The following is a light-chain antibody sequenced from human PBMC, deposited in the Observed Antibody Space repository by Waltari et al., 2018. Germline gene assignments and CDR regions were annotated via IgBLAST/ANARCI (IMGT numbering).Light chain of an antibody. CDR3: QQYYTAPPT. Sequence: DIVMTQSPDSLAVSLGERATIHCKSSQSVLYSSNNKNYLAWYQHKPGQPPKLLIYWASARESGVPDRFSGSGSGTDFTLTISSLQAEDVAVYYCQQYYTAPPTFGGGTKVEIK. V-gene: IGKV4-1*01. J-gene: IGKJ4*01. CDR1: QSVLYSSNNKNY. CDR2: WAS.